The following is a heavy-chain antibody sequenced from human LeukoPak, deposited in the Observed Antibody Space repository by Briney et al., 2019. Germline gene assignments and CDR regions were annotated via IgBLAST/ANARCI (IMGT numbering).Heavy chain of an antibody. CDR1: GYTFTGYY. V-gene: IGHV1-2*02. CDR2: INPNSGGP. D-gene: IGHD1-26*01. CDR3: ARAVRVGATGSADACDF. J-gene: IGHJ3*01. Sequence: ASVKVSCKAFGYTFTGYYLHWVRQAPGQGLEWMGWINPNSGGPKYAQKFQGRVTMTRDTSISTAYMELSRLISDDTAVYSCARAVRVGATGSADACDFWGQGTMVTVSS.